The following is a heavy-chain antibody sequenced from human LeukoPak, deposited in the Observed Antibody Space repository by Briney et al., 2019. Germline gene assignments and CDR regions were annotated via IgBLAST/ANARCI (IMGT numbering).Heavy chain of an antibody. J-gene: IGHJ6*03. CDR3: ATAGGEGASGRRIHYYMDV. CDR1: GYTLTELS. Sequence: ASVKVSCKVSGYTLTELSMHWVRQAPGKGLEWMGGFDPEDGETIYAQKFQGRVTMTEDTSTDTAYMELSSLRSEDTAVYYCATAGGEGASGRRIHYYMDVWGKGTTVTVSS. D-gene: IGHD4/OR15-4a*01. V-gene: IGHV1-24*01. CDR2: FDPEDGET.